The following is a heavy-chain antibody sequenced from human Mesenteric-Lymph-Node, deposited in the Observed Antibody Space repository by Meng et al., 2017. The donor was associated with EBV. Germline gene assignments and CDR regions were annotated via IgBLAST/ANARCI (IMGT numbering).Heavy chain of an antibody. CDR1: GGSFRGYY. CDR3: ARGKTVGRSPWFDP. J-gene: IGHJ5*02. Sequence: HPQVWGPGLLKPSEPLVPPVAVYGGSFRGYYWTWIRQSPGKGLEWIGESNQSGSTSYNPSLKSRVTISVDTSQNQFSLKLSSVTAADTAVYYCARGKTVGRSPWFDPWGQGTLVTVSS. CDR2: SNQSGST. V-gene: IGHV4-34*02. D-gene: IGHD4-11*01.